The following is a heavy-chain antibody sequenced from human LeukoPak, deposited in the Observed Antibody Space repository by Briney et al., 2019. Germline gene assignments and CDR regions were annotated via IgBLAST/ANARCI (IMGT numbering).Heavy chain of an antibody. J-gene: IGHJ6*02. Sequence: ASVKVSCKASGYTFTGYYMHWVRQAPGQGLEWMGWINPNSGNTNYAQKLQGRVTMTTDTSTSTAYMELRSLRSDDTAVYYCARDQHPDSYYYYGMDVWGQGTTVTVSS. CDR3: ARDQHPDSYYYYGMDV. V-gene: IGHV1-18*04. CDR2: INPNSGNT. CDR1: GYTFTGYY. D-gene: IGHD3-22*01.